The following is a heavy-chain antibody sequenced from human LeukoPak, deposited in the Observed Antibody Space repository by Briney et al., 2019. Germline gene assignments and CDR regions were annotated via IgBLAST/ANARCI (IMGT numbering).Heavy chain of an antibody. CDR2: IYPGDSDT. V-gene: IGHV5-51*01. CDR1: GYSFTSYW. Sequence: GESPKISCKGSGYSFTSYWIGWVRQMPGKGLEWMGIIYPGDSDTRYSPSFQGQVTISADKSISTAYLQWSSLKASDTAMYYCARQAYSSPYNYYYYYMDVWGKGTTVTVSS. J-gene: IGHJ6*03. CDR3: ARQAYSSPYNYYYYYMDV. D-gene: IGHD6-13*01.